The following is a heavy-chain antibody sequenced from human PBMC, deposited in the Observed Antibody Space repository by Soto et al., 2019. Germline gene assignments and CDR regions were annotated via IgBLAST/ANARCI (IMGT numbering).Heavy chain of an antibody. Sequence: ASVKVSCKASGYTFTSYGISWVRQAPGQGLEWMGWISAYNGNTNYAQKLQGRVTTTTDTSTSTAYMELRSLRSDDTAVYYCARDGSDYDILTGYYYYYYYYMDIWGKGTTVTVSS. CDR1: GYTFTSYG. V-gene: IGHV1-18*01. J-gene: IGHJ6*03. CDR3: ARDGSDYDILTGYYYYYYYYMDI. CDR2: ISAYNGNT. D-gene: IGHD3-9*01.